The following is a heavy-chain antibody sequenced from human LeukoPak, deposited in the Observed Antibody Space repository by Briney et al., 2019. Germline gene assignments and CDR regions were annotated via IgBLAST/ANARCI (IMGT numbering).Heavy chain of an antibody. CDR3: ARDMRRSVRDGYNYDAFDI. D-gene: IGHD5-24*01. V-gene: IGHV3-30-3*01. Sequence: GGSLRLSCAASGFTFSSYAMHWVRQAPGKGLEWVADVSYDGNNKYYADSVKGRFSISRDNSKNTLYLQMNSLRAEDTAVYYCARDMRRSVRDGYNYDAFDIWGQGTMVTVSS. CDR1: GFTFSSYA. CDR2: VSYDGNNK. J-gene: IGHJ3*02.